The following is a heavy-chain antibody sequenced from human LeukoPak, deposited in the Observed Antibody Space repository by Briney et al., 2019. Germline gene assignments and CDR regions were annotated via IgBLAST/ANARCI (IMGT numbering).Heavy chain of an antibody. Sequence: ASVKVSCKASGYTFTGYYMHWVRQAPGQGLEWMGWINPNSGGTNYAQKFQGRVTMTRDTSISTAYMELSRLRSDDTAVYYCASRYYYGSGSYLLDYWGQGTLVTVSS. CDR3: ASRYYYGSGSYLLDY. D-gene: IGHD3-10*01. CDR1: GYTFTGYY. J-gene: IGHJ4*02. V-gene: IGHV1-2*02. CDR2: INPNSGGT.